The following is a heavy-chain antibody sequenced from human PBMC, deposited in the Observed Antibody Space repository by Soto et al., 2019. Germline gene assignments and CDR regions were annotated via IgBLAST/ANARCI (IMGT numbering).Heavy chain of an antibody. V-gene: IGHV3-21*01. CDR2: ISGDSNYI. Sequence: GSLRLSCAASGFSFSGYNMNWVRQAPGKGLEWVSSISGDSNYIYYADSVQGRFTISRDNAKNSVYLQMNSLRAEDTAVYYCARVVYFDRSAYGLWGQGTMVTVSS. CDR1: GFSFSGYN. J-gene: IGHJ3*01. D-gene: IGHD3-22*01. CDR3: ARVVYFDRSAYGL.